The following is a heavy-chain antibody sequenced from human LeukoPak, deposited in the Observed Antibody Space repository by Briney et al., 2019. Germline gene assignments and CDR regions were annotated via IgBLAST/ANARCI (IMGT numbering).Heavy chain of an antibody. Sequence: SETLSLTCAVYGDSFSGHYWSWIRQPPGKGLEWIGEITDGGRTGHSPSLKSRTNISVVPSQRQFSLELGSVTAADTAIYYCVRRSRVAMPNALDLISDFWGQGTLVTVSS. CDR3: VRRSRVAMPNALDLISDF. CDR2: ITDGGRT. D-gene: IGHD6-13*01. J-gene: IGHJ4*02. CDR1: GDSFSGHY. V-gene: IGHV4-34*04.